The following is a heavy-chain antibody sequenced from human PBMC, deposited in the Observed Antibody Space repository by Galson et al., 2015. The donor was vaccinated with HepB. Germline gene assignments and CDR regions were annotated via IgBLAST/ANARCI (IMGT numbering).Heavy chain of an antibody. CDR3: AKGSAVLRYFDWLLYEVADLDY. Sequence: SLRLSCAASGFTFSSYAMSWVRQAPGKGLEWVSAISGSGGSTYYADSVKGRFTISRDNSENTLYLQMNSLRAEDTAVYYCAKGSAVLRYFDWLLYEVADLDYWGQGTLVTVSS. CDR2: ISGSGGST. J-gene: IGHJ4*02. CDR1: GFTFSSYA. D-gene: IGHD3-9*01. V-gene: IGHV3-23*01.